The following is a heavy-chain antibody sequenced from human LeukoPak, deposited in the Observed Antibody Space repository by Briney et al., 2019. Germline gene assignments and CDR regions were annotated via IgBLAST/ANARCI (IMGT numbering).Heavy chain of an antibody. CDR3: ARASYYYDSFDS. Sequence: SETLSLTCTVSGGSISSYYWHWIRQPPGKGLEWVGYIYNSGSTDYNPSLKSRVTISVDTSKNQFSLYLSSVTAADTAHYYCARASYYYDSFDSWGQGTLVTVSS. D-gene: IGHD3-22*01. CDR1: GGSISSYY. CDR2: IYNSGST. V-gene: IGHV4-59*08. J-gene: IGHJ4*02.